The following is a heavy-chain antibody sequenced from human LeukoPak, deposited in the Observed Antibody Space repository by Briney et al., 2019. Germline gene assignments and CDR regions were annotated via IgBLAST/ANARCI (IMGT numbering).Heavy chain of an antibody. J-gene: IGHJ5*02. Sequence: GASVKVSCKASGGTFSSYAISWVRQAPGQGLEWMGRIIPILGIANYAQKFQGRVTITADKSTSTAYMELSSLRSEDTAVYYCARDDRVEIWFDPWGQGTLVTVSS. CDR2: IIPILGIA. CDR1: GGTFSSYA. D-gene: IGHD3-3*01. CDR3: ARDDRVEIWFDP. V-gene: IGHV1-69*04.